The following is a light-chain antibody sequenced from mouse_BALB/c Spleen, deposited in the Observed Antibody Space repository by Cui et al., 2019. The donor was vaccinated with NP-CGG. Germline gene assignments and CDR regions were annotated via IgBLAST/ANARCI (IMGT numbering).Light chain of an antibody. J-gene: IGLJ1*01. CDR1: TGAVTTSNY. CDR3: ALWYSNHWV. V-gene: IGLV1*01. CDR2: GTN. Sequence: VVTHEDALTTSPGETVTLTCRSITGAVTTSNYANCVQEKPDHLFTGLIGGTNNRAPGVPARFSGSLIGDKAALTITGAQTEDEAIYFCALWYSNHWVFGGGTKLTVL.